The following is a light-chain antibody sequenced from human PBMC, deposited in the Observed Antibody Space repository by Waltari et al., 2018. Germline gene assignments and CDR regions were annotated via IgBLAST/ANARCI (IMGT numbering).Light chain of an antibody. CDR3: QQANRFPLT. CDR1: QGINSC. Sequence: DIQLTQSPSSAPASVGDKVTTTCRASQGINSCLAWYQQKPGKAPKLLIYDASSLQTGVPSRFSGSESGTDFTLTISSLQPEDFATYYCQQANRFPLTFGGGTKVELK. CDR2: DAS. V-gene: IGKV1-12*01. J-gene: IGKJ4*01.